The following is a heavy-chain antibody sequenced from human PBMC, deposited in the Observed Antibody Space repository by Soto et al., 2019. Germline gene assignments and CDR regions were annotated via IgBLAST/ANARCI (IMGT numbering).Heavy chain of an antibody. CDR2: IKGKSGGGTT. Sequence: GGSMRLSCAASGLTFSNACMNWVRLAPGKGLEWVGRIKGKSGGGTTDYIAPVKGRFTISRDDSKNTLYLQMNSLKIEDTAVYYCTAGVQTPNYWGQGTLVTVS. J-gene: IGHJ4*02. CDR3: TAGVQTPNY. V-gene: IGHV3-15*07. CDR1: GLTFSNAC. D-gene: IGHD2-8*01.